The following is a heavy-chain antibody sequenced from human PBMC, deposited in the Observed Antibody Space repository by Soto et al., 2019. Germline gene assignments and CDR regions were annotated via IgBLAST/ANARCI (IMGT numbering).Heavy chain of an antibody. J-gene: IGHJ6*03. CDR3: GKSLVAPRGMSYYYYYMDV. V-gene: IGHV4-59*01. CDR1: GASISSYY. CDR2: IYYSGST. D-gene: IGHD5-12*01. Sequence: SETLSLTCTVSGASISSYYLSWIRQPPGKGLEWIGYIYYSGSTNYNPSLKSRVSTSVDTSKNQLSLKLSSVTAADTAVYYCGKSLVAPRGMSYYYYYMDVWGKGTTVTVSS.